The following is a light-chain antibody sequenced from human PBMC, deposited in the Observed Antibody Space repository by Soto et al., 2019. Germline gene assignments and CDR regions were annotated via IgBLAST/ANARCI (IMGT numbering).Light chain of an antibody. V-gene: IGLV1-47*01. CDR2: RNH. Sequence: QSVLTQPPSASGTPGQRVTISCSGSSSNIGSNYVYWHQQLPGTAPKLLIYRNHQLPSGVPDRFSGSKSGTSASLAISGLRSADVSDYYCAAWDDSLSGRVFGGGTKLTVL. CDR3: AAWDDSLSGRV. CDR1: SSNIGSNY. J-gene: IGLJ3*02.